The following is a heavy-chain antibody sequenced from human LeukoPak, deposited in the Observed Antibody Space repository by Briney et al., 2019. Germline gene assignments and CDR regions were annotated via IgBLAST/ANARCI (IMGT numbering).Heavy chain of an antibody. D-gene: IGHD3-22*01. Sequence: GGSLTLSCAASGFTFGSYAMSWVRQAPGKGLEWVSAITDTGGNTYYADSVKGRFTISRDNSKNTLFLQMNSLRAEDTAVYYCVNPYYYDSNGYLSEFDYWGQGTLVTVSS. CDR2: ITDTGGNT. CDR1: GFTFGSYA. CDR3: VNPYYYDSNGYLSEFDY. V-gene: IGHV3-23*01. J-gene: IGHJ4*02.